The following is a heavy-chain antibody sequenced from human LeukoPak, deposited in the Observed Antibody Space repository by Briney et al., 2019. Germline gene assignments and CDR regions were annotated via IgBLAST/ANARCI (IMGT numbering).Heavy chain of an antibody. CDR1: GYSISSGYY. J-gene: IGHJ4*02. Sequence: PSETLSLTCTVSGYSISSGYYWGWIRQPPGKGLEWIGSIYHSGSTYYNPSLKSRVTISVDTSKNQFSLNLSTVTAADTAVYYCARDRGKEGLDYWGQGTLVTVSS. V-gene: IGHV4-38-2*02. D-gene: IGHD1-26*01. CDR2: IYHSGST. CDR3: ARDRGKEGLDY.